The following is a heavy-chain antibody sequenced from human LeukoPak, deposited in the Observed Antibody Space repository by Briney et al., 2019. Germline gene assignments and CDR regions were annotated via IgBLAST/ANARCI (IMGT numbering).Heavy chain of an antibody. CDR1: GFTFSSYW. D-gene: IGHD3-9*01. V-gene: IGHV3-7*01. CDR2: IKQDGSEK. Sequence: PGGSLRLSCAASGFTFSSYWMSWVRQAAGKGLEWVANIKQDGSEKYYVDSVKGRFTISRDNAKNSLYLQMNSLRAEDTAVYYCSRESGVGYFDWFDPWGQGTLVTVSS. J-gene: IGHJ5*02. CDR3: SRESGVGYFDWFDP.